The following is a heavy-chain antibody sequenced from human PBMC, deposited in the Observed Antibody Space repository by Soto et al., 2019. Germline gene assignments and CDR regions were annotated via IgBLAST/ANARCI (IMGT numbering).Heavy chain of an antibody. CDR3: ARGGDRRPSGSYYNGYFDY. CDR2: INHSGST. V-gene: IGHV4-34*01. Sequence: KTSETLSLTCAVYGGSFSGYYWSWIRQPPGKGLEWIGEINHSGSTNYNPSLKSRVTISVDTSKNQFSLKLSSVTAADTAVYYCARGGDRRPSGSYYNGYFDYWGQGTLVTVSS. J-gene: IGHJ4*02. D-gene: IGHD3-10*01. CDR1: GGSFSGYY.